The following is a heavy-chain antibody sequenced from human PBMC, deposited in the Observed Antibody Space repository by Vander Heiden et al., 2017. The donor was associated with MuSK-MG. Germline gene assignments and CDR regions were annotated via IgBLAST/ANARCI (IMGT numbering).Heavy chain of an antibody. CDR1: GFTFSSYA. D-gene: IGHD6-25*01. V-gene: IGHV3-23*01. CDR3: AKDRVQRGRGYYFDY. J-gene: IGHJ4*02. Sequence: EVQLLESGGGLVQPGGSLRLSCAAPGFTFSSYAMSWVRQAPGKGLEWVSAISGSGGSTYYADSGKGRFTISRDNSKNTLYLQMNSLRAEDTAVYYCAKDRVQRGRGYYFDYWGQGTLVTVSS. CDR2: ISGSGGST.